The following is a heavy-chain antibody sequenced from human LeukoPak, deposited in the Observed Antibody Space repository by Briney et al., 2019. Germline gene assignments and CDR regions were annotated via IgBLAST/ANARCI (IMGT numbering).Heavy chain of an antibody. Sequence: GASVKVSCKASGGTFSSYAISWVRQAPGQGLEWMGGIIPIFGTANYAQKFQGRVTITADESTSTAYMELSSLRSEDTAVYYCARVTPYYYGSELGDYFDYWGQGTLVTVSS. CDR3: ARVTPYYYGSELGDYFDY. CDR1: GGTFSSYA. CDR2: IIPIFGTA. V-gene: IGHV1-69*13. J-gene: IGHJ4*02. D-gene: IGHD3-10*01.